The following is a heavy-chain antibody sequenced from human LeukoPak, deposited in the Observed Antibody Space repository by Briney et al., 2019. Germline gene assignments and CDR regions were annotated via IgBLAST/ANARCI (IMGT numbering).Heavy chain of an antibody. CDR1: GFTFGTYW. D-gene: IGHD2-2*01. J-gene: IGHJ4*02. V-gene: IGHV3-7*01. CDR2: MRQDGSEK. CDR3: ARIYCSSTNCYRHFDY. Sequence: GGSLRLSCTASGFTFGTYWMTWVRQAPGKGLEWVANMRQDGSEKYYVDSVKGRFTISRDNAKNSLYLQMNSLRAEDTAVYYCARIYCSSTNCYRHFDYWGQGTLVAVSS.